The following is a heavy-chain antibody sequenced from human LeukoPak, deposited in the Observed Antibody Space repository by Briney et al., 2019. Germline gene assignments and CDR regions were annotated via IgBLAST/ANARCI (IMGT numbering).Heavy chain of an antibody. Sequence: GRSLRLSCAASGFTFSSYAMHWVRQAPGKGLEWVAVISYDGSNKYYADSVKGRFTISRDNSKNTLYLQMNSLRAEDTAVYYCARGDSSGLNDYWGQGTLVTVSS. CDR1: GFTFSSYA. CDR2: ISYDGSNK. CDR3: ARGDSSGLNDY. J-gene: IGHJ4*02. D-gene: IGHD6-19*01. V-gene: IGHV3-30-3*01.